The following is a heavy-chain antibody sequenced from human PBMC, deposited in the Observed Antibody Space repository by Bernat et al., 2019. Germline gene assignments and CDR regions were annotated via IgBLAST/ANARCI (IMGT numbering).Heavy chain of an antibody. D-gene: IGHD3-10*01. Sequence: QVQLQESGPGLVKPSQTLSLTCTVSGGSISSGSYYWSWIRQPAGKGLEWSGRIYTSGSTNYNPSLKSRVTISVDTSKNQFSLKLSSVTAADTAVYYCASGVSYYYGSGSYYYYGMDVWGQGTTVTVSS. CDR2: IYTSGST. CDR3: ASGVSYYYGSGSYYYYGMDV. CDR1: GGSISSGSYY. J-gene: IGHJ6*02. V-gene: IGHV4-61*02.